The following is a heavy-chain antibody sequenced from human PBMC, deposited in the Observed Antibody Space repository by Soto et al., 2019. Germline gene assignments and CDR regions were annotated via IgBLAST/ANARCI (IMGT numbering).Heavy chain of an antibody. J-gene: IGHJ4*02. V-gene: IGHV3-30*18. CDR2: ISYDGSNK. Sequence: QVQLVESGGGVVQPGRSLRLSCAASGFTFSSYGMHWVRQAPGKGLEWVAVISYDGSNKYYADSVKGRFTISRDNSKNTLYLQMNSLRAEDTAVYYCAKEESSGWFLYYFDYWGQGTLVTVSS. CDR1: GFTFSSYG. D-gene: IGHD6-19*01. CDR3: AKEESSGWFLYYFDY.